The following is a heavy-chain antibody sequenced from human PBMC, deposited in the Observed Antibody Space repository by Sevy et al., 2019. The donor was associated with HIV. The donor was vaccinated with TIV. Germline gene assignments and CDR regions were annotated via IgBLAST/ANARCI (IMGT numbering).Heavy chain of an antibody. V-gene: IGHV3-23*01. CDR3: AREGCTKPHDY. CDR1: GFTFSKYS. D-gene: IGHD2-8*01. CDR2: LSFGCGEI. Sequence: GGSLRLSCAASGFTFSKYSMSWVRQPPGKGLEWVSTLSFGCGEINYADSVKGRFTISRANSKSSVYLQMNDLRPEETAVYYGAREGCTKPHDYWGQGTLVTVSS. J-gene: IGHJ4*02.